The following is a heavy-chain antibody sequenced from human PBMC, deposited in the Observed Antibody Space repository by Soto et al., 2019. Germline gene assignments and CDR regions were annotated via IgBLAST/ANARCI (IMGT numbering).Heavy chain of an antibody. D-gene: IGHD1-7*01. CDR2: ISAYNGNT. CDR3: ARVVVLRTGTTHPPIY. CDR1: GYPFTSYG. V-gene: IGHV1-18*01. J-gene: IGHJ4*02. Sequence: QVQLVQSGAEVKKPGASVKVSCKASGYPFTSYGISWVRQAPGQGLEWMGWISAYNGNTNYAQKLQGRVTMTTDTSTRTAYMELRSLRSDDTAVYYCARVVVLRTGTTHPPIYWGQGTLVTVSS.